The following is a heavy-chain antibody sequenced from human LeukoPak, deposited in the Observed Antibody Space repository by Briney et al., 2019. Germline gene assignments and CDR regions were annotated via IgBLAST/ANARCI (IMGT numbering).Heavy chain of an antibody. CDR2: INHSGST. V-gene: IGHV4-34*01. Sequence: PSETLSLTCAVYGGSFSGYYWSWIRQPPGKGLEWIGEINHSGSTNYNPSLKSRVTISVDTSKNQFSLKLSSVTAADTAVYYCARGGGVYCSSTSCYTTTPFDYWGQGTLVTVSS. J-gene: IGHJ4*02. CDR3: ARGGGVYCSSTSCYTTTPFDY. D-gene: IGHD2-2*02. CDR1: GGSFSGYY.